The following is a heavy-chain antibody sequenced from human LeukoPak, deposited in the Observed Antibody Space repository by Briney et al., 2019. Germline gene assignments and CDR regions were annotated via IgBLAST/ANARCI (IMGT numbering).Heavy chain of an antibody. CDR2: ISAYNGNT. CDR1: GYTFTSYG. CDR3: ARVLEVTPEKLSLDY. J-gene: IGHJ4*02. D-gene: IGHD1-14*01. Sequence: ASVKVSCKASGYTFTSYGISWVRQAPGQGLEWMGWISAYNGNTNYAQKLQGRVTMTTDTSTSTAYMELRSLRSDDTAVYYCARVLEVTPEKLSLDYWGQGTLVTVSS. V-gene: IGHV1-18*01.